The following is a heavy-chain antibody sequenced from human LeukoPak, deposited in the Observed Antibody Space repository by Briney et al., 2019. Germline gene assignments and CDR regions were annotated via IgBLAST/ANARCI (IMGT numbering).Heavy chain of an antibody. CDR2: IIPIFGTA. D-gene: IGHD1-26*01. V-gene: IGHV1-69*05. Sequence: GASVKVSCKASGGTFSSYAISWVRQAPGQGLEWMGGIIPIFGTANYAQKFQGRVTITTDESTSTAYMELSSLRSEDTAVYYCARWWGGAELATRGYYYYMDVWGKGTTVTVS. CDR3: ARWWGGAELATRGYYYYMDV. CDR1: GGTFSSYA. J-gene: IGHJ6*03.